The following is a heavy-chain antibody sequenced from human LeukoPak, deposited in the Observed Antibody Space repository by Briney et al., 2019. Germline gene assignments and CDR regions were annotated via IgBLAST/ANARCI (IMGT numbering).Heavy chain of an antibody. CDR2: ISSSGRTK. J-gene: IGHJ3*02. CDR3: AKDMGTYSSGWPDAFDI. Sequence: GGSLRLSCAASGFTFSSYEMNWVRQAPGKGLEWVSYISSSGRTKYYADSVKGRLTISRDNAKNSLYLQMNSLRAEDMALYYCAKDMGTYSSGWPDAFDIWGQGTMVTVSS. D-gene: IGHD6-19*01. CDR1: GFTFSSYE. V-gene: IGHV3-48*03.